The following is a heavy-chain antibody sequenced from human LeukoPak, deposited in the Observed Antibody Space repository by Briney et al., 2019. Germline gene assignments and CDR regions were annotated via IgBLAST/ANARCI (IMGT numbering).Heavy chain of an antibody. CDR3: AKDLDRAYYYYGMDV. Sequence: PGGSLRLSCIASGFTFSSYAMSWVLQAPGKGREWVSAVSDSGYSAHYADSVKGRYTISRDNSKNTLYLQMNSLRAEDTAVYYCAKDLDRAYYYYGMDVWGQGTTVTVSS. CDR2: VSDSGYSA. J-gene: IGHJ6*02. CDR1: GFTFSSYA. D-gene: IGHD1-14*01. V-gene: IGHV3-23*01.